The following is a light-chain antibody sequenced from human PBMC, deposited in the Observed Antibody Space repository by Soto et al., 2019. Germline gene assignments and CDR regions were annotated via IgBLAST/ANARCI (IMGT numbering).Light chain of an antibody. CDR2: GAS. J-gene: IGKJ1*01. CDR3: QQYNSWPLT. V-gene: IGKV3-15*01. CDR1: QTITSS. Sequence: EIVMTQSPATLSVYPGERATLSCRASQTITSSLAWYQQKPGQAPRLLIYGASTRATGIPARFSGSGSGTEFTLTISSLQSEDIAVYSCQQYNSWPLTFGQGTKV.